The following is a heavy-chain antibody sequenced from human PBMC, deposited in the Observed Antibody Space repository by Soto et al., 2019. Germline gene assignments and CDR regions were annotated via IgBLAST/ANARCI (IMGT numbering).Heavy chain of an antibody. CDR3: ARVDCSSTSCFQGDY. V-gene: IGHV1-18*01. J-gene: IGHJ4*02. Sequence: ASVKVSCKASGYTFTSYGISWVRQAPGQGLEWMGWISAYNGNTNYAQKLQGRVTMTTDTSTSTAYMELRSLRSDDTAVYYCARVDCSSTSCFQGDYWGQGTLVTVSS. CDR2: ISAYNGNT. CDR1: GYTFTSYG. D-gene: IGHD2-2*01.